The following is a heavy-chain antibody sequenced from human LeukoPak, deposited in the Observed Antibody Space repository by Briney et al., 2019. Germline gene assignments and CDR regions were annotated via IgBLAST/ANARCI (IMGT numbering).Heavy chain of an antibody. CDR3: ARHGDYGDYPDAFDI. CDR1: GGSFSGYY. CDR2: INHSGST. D-gene: IGHD4-17*01. V-gene: IGHV4-34*01. J-gene: IGHJ3*02. Sequence: HPSETLSLTCAVYGGSFSGYYWSWIRQPPGKGLEWIGEINHSGSTNYNPSLKSRVTISVDTSKNQFSLKLSSVTAADTAVYYCARHGDYGDYPDAFDIWGQGTMVTVSS.